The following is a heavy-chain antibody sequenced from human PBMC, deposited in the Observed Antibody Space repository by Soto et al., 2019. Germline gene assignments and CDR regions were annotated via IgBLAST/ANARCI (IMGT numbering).Heavy chain of an antibody. Sequence: QVQLQESGPGLVKPSETLSLTCTVSGGSISSYYWSWIRQPPGKGLEWIGYIYYSGSTNYNPSLKCRVTVSVDTSKNQFSLKLSSVTAADTAVYYCARRATVYFEYWGQGTLVTVSS. D-gene: IGHD4-17*01. CDR1: GGSISSYY. CDR2: IYYSGST. J-gene: IGHJ4*02. V-gene: IGHV4-59*08. CDR3: ARRATVYFEY.